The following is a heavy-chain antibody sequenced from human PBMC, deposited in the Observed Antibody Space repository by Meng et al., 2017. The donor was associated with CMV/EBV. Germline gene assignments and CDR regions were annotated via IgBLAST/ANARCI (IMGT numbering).Heavy chain of an antibody. CDR2: IKSKTDGGTT. V-gene: IGHV3-15*01. CDR1: GFTFSNAW. D-gene: IGHD3-3*01. Sequence: GESLKISCAASGFTFSNAWMSWVRQAPGKGLEWVGRIKSKTDGGTTDYAAPVKGRFTISRDDSKNTLYLQMSSLKTEDTAVYYCTTRITIFGVVRGGFDYWGQGTLVTVSS. J-gene: IGHJ4*02. CDR3: TTRITIFGVVRGGFDY.